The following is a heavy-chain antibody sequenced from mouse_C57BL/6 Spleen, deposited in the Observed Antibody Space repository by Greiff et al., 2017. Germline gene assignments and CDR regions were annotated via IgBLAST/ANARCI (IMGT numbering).Heavy chain of an antibody. J-gene: IGHJ4*01. CDR2: IRSKSNNYAT. CDR3: VMFYGNYDYAMDY. Sequence: EVQLVESGGGLVQPKGSLKLSCAASGFSFNTYAMNWVRQAPGKGLEWVARIRSKSNNYATYYADSVKDRFTISRDDSESMLYLQMNNLKTEDTAMYYCVMFYGNYDYAMDYWGQGTSVTVSS. CDR1: GFSFNTYA. D-gene: IGHD2-1*01. V-gene: IGHV10-1*01.